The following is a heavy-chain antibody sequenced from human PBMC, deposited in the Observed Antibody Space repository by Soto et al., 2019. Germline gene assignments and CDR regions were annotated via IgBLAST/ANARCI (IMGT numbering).Heavy chain of an antibody. CDR2: VSYTGNT. CDR3: ATLPPRIVVSLLPIPT. Sequence: SETLSLTCTVSGGSIGSGGYWWSWIRQHPGRGLEWIGFVSYTGNTQYNPSLKSRVNISVDTSKNQFSLKLTSVTAADTAVYYCATLPPRIVVSLLPIPTWGQGILVTVSS. D-gene: IGHD2-21*01. CDR1: GGSIGSGGYW. V-gene: IGHV4-31*03. J-gene: IGHJ5*02.